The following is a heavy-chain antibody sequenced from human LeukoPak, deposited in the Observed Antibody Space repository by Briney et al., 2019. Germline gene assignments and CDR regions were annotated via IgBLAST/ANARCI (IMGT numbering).Heavy chain of an antibody. CDR3: ARGRITIVRESDAFDI. V-gene: IGHV3-53*01. D-gene: IGHD3-10*01. CDR2: IYSGGST. Sequence: GGSLRLSCAASGFTVSSNYMSWVRQAPGKGLEWVSVIYSGGSTYYADSVKGRFTISRDNSKNTLYLQMNSLRAEDTAVYYCARGRITIVRESDAFDIWGQGTVVTVSS. J-gene: IGHJ3*02. CDR1: GFTVSSNY.